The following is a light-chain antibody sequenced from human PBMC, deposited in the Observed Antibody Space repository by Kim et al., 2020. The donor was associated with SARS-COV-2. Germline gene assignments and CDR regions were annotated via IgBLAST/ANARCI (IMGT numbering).Light chain of an antibody. CDR2: AAS. CDR3: QQYYSYPIT. J-gene: IGKJ5*01. Sequence: ASTGDRVTITCRASQGISSYLAWYQQKPGKAPKLLIYAASTLQSGVPSRFSGSGSGTDFTLTISCLQSEDFATYYCQQYYSYPITFGQGTRLEIK. CDR1: QGISSY. V-gene: IGKV1-8*01.